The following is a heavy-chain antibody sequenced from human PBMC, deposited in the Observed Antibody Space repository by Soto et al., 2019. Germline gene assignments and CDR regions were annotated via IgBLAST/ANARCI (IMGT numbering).Heavy chain of an antibody. CDR1: GFTFDAYV. J-gene: IGHJ4*02. CDR3: AKDKSGYPPYCFDY. Sequence: GGSLKLSCVASGFTFDAYVMHWVRQAPGKGLEWVSGISWNSGSIDYADSVKGRFTISRDNAKNSLLLQMNSLRAEDTALYYCAKDKSGYPPYCFDYWGQGTRVTVSS. D-gene: IGHD3-22*01. CDR2: ISWNSGSI. V-gene: IGHV3-9*01.